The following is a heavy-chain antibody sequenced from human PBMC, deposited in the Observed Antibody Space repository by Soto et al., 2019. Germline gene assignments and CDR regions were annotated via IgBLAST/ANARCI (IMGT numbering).Heavy chain of an antibody. V-gene: IGHV3-7*01. CDR1: GFTFSSYW. CDR2: IKQDGSEK. Sequence: EVQLVESGGGLVQPGGSLRLSCAASGFTFSSYWMSWVRQAPGKGLEWVANIKQDGSEKYYVDSVKGRFTISRDNAKNSQYLQMNSLRAEENAVYYCARDRVDTVNYNILSDSPDWFDTWGQGTLVTVSS. CDR3: ARDRVDTVNYNILSDSPDWFDT. D-gene: IGHD3-9*01. J-gene: IGHJ5*02.